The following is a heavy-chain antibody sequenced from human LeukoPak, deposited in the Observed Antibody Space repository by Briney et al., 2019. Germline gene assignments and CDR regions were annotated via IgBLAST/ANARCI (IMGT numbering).Heavy chain of an antibody. CDR1: GYTFTGYY. V-gene: IGHV1-2*02. CDR2: INPNSGGT. J-gene: IGHJ5*02. D-gene: IGHD2-2*01. CDR3: ARYYCSSTSCAIDP. Sequence: ASVKVSCKASGYTFTGYYMHWVRQAPGQGVEWMGWINPNSGGTNYAQKFQGRVTMTRDTSISTAYMELSRMRSDDTAVYYCARYYCSSTSCAIDPWGQGTLVTVSS.